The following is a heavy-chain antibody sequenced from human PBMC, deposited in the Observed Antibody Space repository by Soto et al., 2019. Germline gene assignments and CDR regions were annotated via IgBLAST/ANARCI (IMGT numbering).Heavy chain of an antibody. D-gene: IGHD5-12*01. J-gene: IGHJ6*02. CDR3: ARESVAPYYYYGMDV. Sequence: ASVKVSCKASGYTYISYAMHWVRQAPGQRLEWMGWINVGNGNTKYSQNFQGRVTINQDTSASTAYMELSSLTSEDTAVYYCARESVAPYYYYGMDVWGQGTPVTVSS. CDR1: GYTYISYA. CDR2: INVGNGNT. V-gene: IGHV1-3*01.